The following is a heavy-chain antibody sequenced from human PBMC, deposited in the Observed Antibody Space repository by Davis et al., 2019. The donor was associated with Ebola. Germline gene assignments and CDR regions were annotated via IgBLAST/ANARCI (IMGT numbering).Heavy chain of an antibody. Sequence: ASVTVSCKASGYPFTHYYMHWLRQPPGHRLEWTGMINPNDGRTSYAQQFQGRVPVTRDTSTTTVSMDLSSLRSEDTALYYCTTPGGQDSGYDVFDIWGQGTMVTVSS. D-gene: IGHD5-12*01. CDR1: GYPFTHYY. V-gene: IGHV1-46*03. CDR3: TTPGGQDSGYDVFDI. J-gene: IGHJ3*02. CDR2: INPNDGRT.